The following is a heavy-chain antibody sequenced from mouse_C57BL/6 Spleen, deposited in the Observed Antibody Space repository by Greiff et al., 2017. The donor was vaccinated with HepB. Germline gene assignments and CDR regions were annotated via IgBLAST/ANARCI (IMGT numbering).Heavy chain of an antibody. CDR2: IYPGDGDT. J-gene: IGHJ3*01. CDR1: GYAFSSSW. D-gene: IGHD2-3*01. V-gene: IGHV1-82*01. CDR3: ARSSIDDGYYWFAY. Sequence: QVQLQQSGPELVKPGASVKISCKASGYAFSSSWMNWVKQRPGKGLEWIGRIYPGDGDTNYNGKFKGKATLTADKSSSTAYMQLSSLTSEDSAVYFCARSSIDDGYYWFAYWGQGTLVTVSA.